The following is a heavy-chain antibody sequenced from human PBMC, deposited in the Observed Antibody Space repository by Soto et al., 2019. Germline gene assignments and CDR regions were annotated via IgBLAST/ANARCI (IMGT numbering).Heavy chain of an antibody. J-gene: IGHJ6*02. Sequence: QVQLVQSGAEVKKPGSSVTVSCKASGGTFGNSAISWVRQAPGQGLEWMGGLIPIFPTPDYAPKSQGRVTITADDSPSTASLASTSLTSEATAVYYCARDTVRQQLGGNSYYGIDVWGQGTTVTVSS. V-gene: IGHV1-69*12. CDR3: ARDTVRQQLGGNSYYGIDV. CDR2: LIPIFPTP. D-gene: IGHD3-10*01. CDR1: GGTFGNSA.